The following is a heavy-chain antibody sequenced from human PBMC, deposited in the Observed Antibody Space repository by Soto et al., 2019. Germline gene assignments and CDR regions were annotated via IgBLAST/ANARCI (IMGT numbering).Heavy chain of an antibody. CDR3: ARVRYNWNYFAHHDAFDI. V-gene: IGHV4-31*03. CDR1: GGSISSGGYY. Sequence: SETLSLTCTVSGGSISSGGYYWSWIRQHPGKGLEWIGYIYYSGSTYYNPSLKSRVTISVDTSKNQFSLKLSSVTAADTAVYYCARVRYNWNYFAHHDAFDIWGQGTMVTVSS. CDR2: IYYSGST. D-gene: IGHD1-7*01. J-gene: IGHJ3*02.